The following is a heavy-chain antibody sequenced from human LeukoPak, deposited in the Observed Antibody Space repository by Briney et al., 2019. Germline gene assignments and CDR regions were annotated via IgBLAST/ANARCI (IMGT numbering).Heavy chain of an antibody. V-gene: IGHV1-2*02. Sequence: ASVKVSCKASGYTFTDYYIHCVRQAPGQGLECMGWINPNSGGTNYAQKFQVRVTMTRDTSISTAYMELSRLRSDDTAVYYCARGGSGSYFSWLDPWGQGTLVTVSS. CDR3: ARGGSGSYFSWLDP. D-gene: IGHD3-10*01. CDR1: GYTFTDYY. CDR2: INPNSGGT. J-gene: IGHJ5*02.